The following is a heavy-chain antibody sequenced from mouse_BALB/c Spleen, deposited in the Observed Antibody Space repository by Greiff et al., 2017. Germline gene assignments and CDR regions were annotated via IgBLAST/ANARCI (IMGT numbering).Heavy chain of an antibody. CDR3: ARSADDYDGFAY. CDR2: VNPNNGGT. CDR1: GYSFTGYY. J-gene: IGHJ3*01. D-gene: IGHD2-4*01. Sequence: EVQLQQSGPDLVKPGASVKISCTASGYSFTGYYMPWVKQSHGKSLEWIGRVNPNNGGTSYNQKFKGKAILTVDKSSSTAYMELRSLTSEDTAVYYCARSADDYDGFAYWGQGTLVTVSA. V-gene: IGHV1-18*01.